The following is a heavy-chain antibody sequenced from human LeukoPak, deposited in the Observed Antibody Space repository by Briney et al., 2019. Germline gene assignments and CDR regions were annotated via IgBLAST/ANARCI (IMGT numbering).Heavy chain of an antibody. D-gene: IGHD3-10*01. Sequence: ASVKVSCKASGYTFTSYGISWVRQAPGQGLEWMGWISAYNGNTNYAQKLQGRVTMTTDTSTSTAYMELRSLRSDNTAVYYCARGPPYYGSGSYFDYWGQGTLVTVSS. CDR2: ISAYNGNT. CDR1: GYTFTSYG. V-gene: IGHV1-18*01. CDR3: ARGPPYYGSGSYFDY. J-gene: IGHJ4*02.